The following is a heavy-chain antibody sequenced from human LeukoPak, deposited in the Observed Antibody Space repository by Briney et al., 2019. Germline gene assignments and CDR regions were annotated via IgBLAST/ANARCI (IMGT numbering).Heavy chain of an antibody. D-gene: IGHD2-2*01. Sequence: PGGSQRLSCRASGFTFDHYAMHWVRQAPGKGLVWVSGISWIIGSIGYADSMKGRFKISRDNAKNSLYLQMNSLRAEDMALYYCAKGGNQLLFEGWFDPWGQGTLLTVSS. CDR3: AKGGNQLLFEGWFDP. CDR1: GFTFDHYA. CDR2: ISWIIGSI. V-gene: IGHV3-9*03. J-gene: IGHJ5*02.